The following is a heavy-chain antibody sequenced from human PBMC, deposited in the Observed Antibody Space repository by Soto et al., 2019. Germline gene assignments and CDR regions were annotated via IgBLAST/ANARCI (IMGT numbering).Heavy chain of an antibody. D-gene: IGHD3-10*01. CDR2: IYWNDDK. CDR3: AHRPVSLLLEWFDP. Sequence: QITLKESGPTLVKPTQTLTLTCTFSGFSLSTSGVGVGWIRQPPGKALEWLALIYWNDDKRYSPSLKSRLTSAKDTSNNRVVLTMTNMDPVDTATYYCAHRPVSLLLEWFDPWGQGTLVTVSS. CDR1: GFSLSTSGVG. J-gene: IGHJ5*02. V-gene: IGHV2-5*01.